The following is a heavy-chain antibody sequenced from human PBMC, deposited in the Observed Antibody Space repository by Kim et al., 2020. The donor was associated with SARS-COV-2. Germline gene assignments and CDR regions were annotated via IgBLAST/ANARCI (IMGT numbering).Heavy chain of an antibody. CDR3: ASSIRLEGFDY. D-gene: IGHD3-3*01. Sequence: SETLSLTCTVSGGSISSGGYYWSWIRQHPGKGLEWIGYIYYSGSTYYNPSLKSRVTISVDTSKNQFSLKPSSVTAADTAVYYCASSIRLEGFDYWGQGTLVTISS. CDR2: IYYSGST. CDR1: GGSISSGGYY. J-gene: IGHJ4*02. V-gene: IGHV4-31*03.